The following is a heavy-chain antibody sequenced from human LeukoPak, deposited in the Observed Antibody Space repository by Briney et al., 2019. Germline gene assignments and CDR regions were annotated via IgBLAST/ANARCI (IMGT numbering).Heavy chain of an antibody. Sequence: ASVKVSCKASGYTFTGYYMHWVRQAPGQGLEWMGWINPNSGGTNYAQKFQGRVTMTRDTSISTAYMELSRLRSDDTAVYYCARGRMTTVTTHDYWGQGTLVTVSS. CDR1: GYTFTGYY. V-gene: IGHV1-2*02. J-gene: IGHJ4*02. CDR3: ARGRMTTVTTHDY. CDR2: INPNSGGT. D-gene: IGHD4-17*01.